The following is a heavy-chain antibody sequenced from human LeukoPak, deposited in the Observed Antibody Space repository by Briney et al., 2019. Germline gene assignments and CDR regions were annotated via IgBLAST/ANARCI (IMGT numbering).Heavy chain of an antibody. Sequence: PGGSLRLSCAASGFTFSSYEMNWVRQAPGKGLEWVSYISSSGSTVYYADSVKGRFTISRDNAKNSLYLQMNSLRAEDTAVYYCAREQEGYSYGFDYWGQGIGVTVSS. CDR3: AREQEGYSYGFDY. J-gene: IGHJ4*02. D-gene: IGHD5-18*01. CDR1: GFTFSSYE. V-gene: IGHV3-48*03. CDR2: ISSSGSTV.